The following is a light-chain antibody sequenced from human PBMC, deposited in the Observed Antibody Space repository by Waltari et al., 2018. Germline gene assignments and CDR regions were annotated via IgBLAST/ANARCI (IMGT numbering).Light chain of an antibody. CDR3: QQSYSTPPWT. V-gene: IGKV1-39*01. CDR1: QSISSY. CDR2: AAY. Sequence: DIQMTQSPSSLSASVGDRVTITCRASQSISSYVNWYQQKPGKAPKLLIYAAYSLQSGVTSRFSGSGSGTDFTLTISSLQPEDFATYYCQQSYSTPPWTFGQGTKVEIK. J-gene: IGKJ1*01.